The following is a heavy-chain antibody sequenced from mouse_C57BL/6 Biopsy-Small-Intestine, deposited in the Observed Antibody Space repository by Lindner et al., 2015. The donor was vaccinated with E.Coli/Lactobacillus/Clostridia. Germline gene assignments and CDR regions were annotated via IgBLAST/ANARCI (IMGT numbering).Heavy chain of an antibody. CDR2: INPNYGTT. J-gene: IGHJ3*01. CDR1: GYSFTDFD. V-gene: IGHV1-39*01. D-gene: IGHD2-3*01. CDR3: ARDGYYLFAY. Sequence: VQLQESGPELVKPGASVKISCKASGYSFTDFDMSWVKQSNGKSLEWIGVINPNYGTTSYNQKFKGKATLTVDQSSSTAYMQLNSLTSEGSAVYYCARDGYYLFAYWGQGTLVTVSA.